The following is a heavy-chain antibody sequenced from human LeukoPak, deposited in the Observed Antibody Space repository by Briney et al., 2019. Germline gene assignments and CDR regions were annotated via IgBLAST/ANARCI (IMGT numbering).Heavy chain of an antibody. Sequence: TPSETLSLTCTVSGGSISSYYWSWIRQPAGKGLEWIGRIYTSGSTNYNPSLKSRVTMSVDTSKNQFSLKLSSVTAADTAVYYCARMLRYYDSSGYYVDYWGQGTLATVSS. D-gene: IGHD3-22*01. CDR2: IYTSGST. CDR3: ARMLRYYDSSGYYVDY. J-gene: IGHJ4*02. V-gene: IGHV4-4*07. CDR1: GGSISSYY.